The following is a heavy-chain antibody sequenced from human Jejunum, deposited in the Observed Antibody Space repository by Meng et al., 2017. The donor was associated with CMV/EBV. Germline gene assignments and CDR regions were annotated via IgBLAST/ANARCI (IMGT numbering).Heavy chain of an antibody. CDR2: INKDGRGT. D-gene: IGHD3-3*01. CDR3: ARGGITVFGVVIIDYYGMDV. V-gene: IGHV3-7*01. Sequence: WRSWGRQDRGKGMEWVANINKDGRGTYYVESVRGRFSISRDNAKNSLYLQMSSLRAEDTAVYFCARGGITVFGVVIIDYYGMDVWGQGTTVTVSS. J-gene: IGHJ6*02. CDR1: W.